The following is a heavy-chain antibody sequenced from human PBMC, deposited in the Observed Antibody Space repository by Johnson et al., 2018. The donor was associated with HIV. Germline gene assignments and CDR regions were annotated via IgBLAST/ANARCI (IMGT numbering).Heavy chain of an antibody. J-gene: IGHJ3*02. D-gene: IGHD6-13*01. CDR3: AKVAVATAAGGVALDI. V-gene: IGHV3-30*04. Sequence: QVQLVESGGGVVQPGRSLRLSCAASRFTFSSFAMHWVRQAPGKGLEWVAVISYDASNKYYADSVKGRFTISRDNSKNTLYLQMNSLRAEDTAVYYCAKVAVATAAGGVALDIWGPGTMVTVSS. CDR2: ISYDASNK. CDR1: RFTFSSFA.